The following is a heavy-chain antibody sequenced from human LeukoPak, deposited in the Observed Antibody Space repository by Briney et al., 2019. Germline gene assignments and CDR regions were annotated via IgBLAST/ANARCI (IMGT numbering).Heavy chain of an antibody. D-gene: IGHD1-1*01. V-gene: IGHV3-23*01. CDR2: IRSNGDTT. Sequence: PGGSLRLSCAASGFTFRSIAMTWVRQAPGKGLEWVSGIRSNGDTTYNADSVKGRFTISRDNSKNTLYLQMNRLRVEDTAIYYCAKGQELDDGVFDSWGQGTLVTVSS. J-gene: IGHJ4*02. CDR3: AKGQELDDGVFDS. CDR1: GFTFRSIA.